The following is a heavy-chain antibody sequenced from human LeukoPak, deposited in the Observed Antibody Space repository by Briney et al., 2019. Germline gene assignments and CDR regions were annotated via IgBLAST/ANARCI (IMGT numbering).Heavy chain of an antibody. D-gene: IGHD6-13*01. J-gene: IGHJ4*02. Sequence: PSETLSLTCTVSGGSISSSSYYWGWIRQPPGKGLEWIGSIYYSGSTYYNPSLKSRVTISVDTSKNQFSLKLSSVTAADTAVYYCARQLWTYSSSWYGYWGQGTLVTVSS. CDR2: IYYSGST. CDR1: GGSISSSSYY. CDR3: ARQLWTYSSSWYGY. V-gene: IGHV4-39*01.